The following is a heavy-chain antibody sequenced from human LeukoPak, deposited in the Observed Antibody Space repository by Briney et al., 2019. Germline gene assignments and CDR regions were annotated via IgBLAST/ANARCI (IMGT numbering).Heavy chain of an antibody. CDR3: ARGGCSSTSCYTHSFDY. D-gene: IGHD2-2*02. V-gene: IGHV4-4*07. CDR1: GGSISSYY. Sequence: SETLSLTCTVSGGSISSYYWSWIRQPAGKGLEWIGRIYTSGSTNYNPSLKSRVTMSVDTSKNQFSLKLSSVTAADTAVYYCARGGCSSTSCYTHSFDYWGQGTLVTVSS. J-gene: IGHJ4*02. CDR2: IYTSGST.